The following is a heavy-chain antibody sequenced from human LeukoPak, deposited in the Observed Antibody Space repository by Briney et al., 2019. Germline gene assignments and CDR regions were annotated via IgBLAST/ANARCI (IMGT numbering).Heavy chain of an antibody. Sequence: GGSLRLSCAASDFTVSNMYMTWVRQAPGKGLEWVSLIYSDGRTDYADSVKGRYTISRDNSKNTVYLQTNSLRVEDTAVYYCARGLFLSGYLDAFDIWGQGTVVTVSS. V-gene: IGHV3-53*01. J-gene: IGHJ3*02. CDR1: DFTVSNMY. D-gene: IGHD3-22*01. CDR3: ARGLFLSGYLDAFDI. CDR2: IYSDGRT.